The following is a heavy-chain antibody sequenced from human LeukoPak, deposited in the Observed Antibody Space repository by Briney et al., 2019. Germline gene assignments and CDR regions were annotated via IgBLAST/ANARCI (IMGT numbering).Heavy chain of an antibody. V-gene: IGHV4-39*07. CDR1: GGSISSSSYY. J-gene: IGHJ5*02. D-gene: IGHD3-10*01. CDR2: IYYSGST. CDR3: ARDGRGPPYWFDP. Sequence: SETLSLTCTVSGGSISSSSYYWGWIRQPPGKGLEWIGSIYYSGSTFYNPSLRSRVTISLDKSKNQFSLKLTSVTAADTAVYYCARDGRGPPYWFDPWGQGTLVTVSS.